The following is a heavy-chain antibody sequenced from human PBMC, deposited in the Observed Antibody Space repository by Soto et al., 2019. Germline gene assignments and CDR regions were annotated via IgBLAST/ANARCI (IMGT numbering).Heavy chain of an antibody. D-gene: IGHD4-17*01. CDR2: NIPIFGTA. CDR3: ARADYGDYEFDY. Sequence: QVQLVQSGAEVKKPGSSVKVSCKASGGTISSYAISWVRQAPGQGLEWMGGNIPIFGTANYTQKFQGRVTTRADESTSTAYMDLSSLAIEDTAVYYCARADYGDYEFDYWGQGTLVTVSS. CDR1: GGTISSYA. J-gene: IGHJ4*02. V-gene: IGHV1-69*12.